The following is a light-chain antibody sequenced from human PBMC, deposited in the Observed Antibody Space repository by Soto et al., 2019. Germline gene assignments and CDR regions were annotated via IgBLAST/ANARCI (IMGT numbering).Light chain of an antibody. Sequence: DIQMTQSPSSLSASVGDRVTITCRASQSISSYLNWYQQKPGKAPKLLIYAASSLQSGVPSRFSGSGSGTDFTXTISSLQPEDFETYYCQQSYSTPFTFGPGTKVDIK. CDR1: QSISSY. J-gene: IGKJ3*01. CDR2: AAS. V-gene: IGKV1-39*01. CDR3: QQSYSTPFT.